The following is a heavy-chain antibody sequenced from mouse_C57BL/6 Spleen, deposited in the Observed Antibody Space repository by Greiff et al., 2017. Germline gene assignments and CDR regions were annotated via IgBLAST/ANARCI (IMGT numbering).Heavy chain of an antibody. CDR1: GYTFTDYN. Sequence: EVQLQQSGPELVKPGASVKIPCKASGYTFTDYNMDWVKQSHGKSLEWIGDINPNNGGTIYNQKFKGKATLTVDKSSSTAYMELRSLTSEDTAVYYCARRGGGSFDYWGQGTTLTVSS. CDR2: INPNNGGT. J-gene: IGHJ2*01. CDR3: ARRGGGSFDY. V-gene: IGHV1-18*01.